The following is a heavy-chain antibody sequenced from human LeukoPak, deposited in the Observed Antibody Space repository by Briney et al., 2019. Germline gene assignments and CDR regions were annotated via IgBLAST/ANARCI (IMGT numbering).Heavy chain of an antibody. J-gene: IGHJ4*02. CDR2: IYYSGST. D-gene: IGHD3-22*01. V-gene: IGHV4-31*02. CDR1: GFTFSDYY. CDR3: ASNYGSSGYCRSVVGY. Sequence: LRLSCAASGFTFSDYYMSWIRQHPGKGLEWIGYIYYSGSTYYNPSLKSRVTISVDTSKNQFSLKLSSVTAADTAVYYCASNYGSSGYCRSVVGYWGQGTLVTVSS.